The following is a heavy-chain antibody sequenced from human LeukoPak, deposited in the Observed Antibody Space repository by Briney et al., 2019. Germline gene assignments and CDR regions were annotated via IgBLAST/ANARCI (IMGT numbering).Heavy chain of an antibody. D-gene: IGHD4-17*01. Sequence: SVKVSCKASGGTFSSYAISWVRQAPGQGLEWMGGIIPIFGTANYAQKFQGRVTITADKSTSTAYMELSSLRSEDTAVYYCARDNFSYYGIYYMDVWGKGTTVTVSS. CDR3: ARDNFSYYGIYYMDV. V-gene: IGHV1-69*06. J-gene: IGHJ6*03. CDR2: IIPIFGTA. CDR1: GGTFSSYA.